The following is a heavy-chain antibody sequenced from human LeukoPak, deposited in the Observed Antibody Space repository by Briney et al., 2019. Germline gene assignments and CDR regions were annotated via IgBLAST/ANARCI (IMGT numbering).Heavy chain of an antibody. CDR2: RRYDGSSE. V-gene: IGHV3-30*02. J-gene: IGHJ6*03. D-gene: IGHD1-26*01. Sequence: GGSLRLSCAPSGFTFSTYGMHWVRQAPGKGLEWVAFRRYDGSSEYYADSVKGRFTLSRDNSKNTLYLQMNSLRADDTAVYYCARNSGRYFYYYYMDVWGKGTTVTVSS. CDR3: ARNSGRYFYYYYMDV. CDR1: GFTFSTYG.